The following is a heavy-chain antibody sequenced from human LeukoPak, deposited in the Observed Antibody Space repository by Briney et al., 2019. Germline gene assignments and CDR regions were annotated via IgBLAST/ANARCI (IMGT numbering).Heavy chain of an antibody. CDR1: GFTISSYW. D-gene: IGHD5-12*01. V-gene: IGHV3-74*03. Sequence: GGSLRLSCVGYGFTISSYWMHWVRQAPGTGLVWVSRIHPDGSITTYADSVKGRFTISRDNAKNTLYLQMNSLRAEDTAVYYCAPQQTYSPYNWFDPWGQGTLVTVSS. CDR2: IHPDGSIT. CDR3: APQQTYSPYNWFDP. J-gene: IGHJ5*02.